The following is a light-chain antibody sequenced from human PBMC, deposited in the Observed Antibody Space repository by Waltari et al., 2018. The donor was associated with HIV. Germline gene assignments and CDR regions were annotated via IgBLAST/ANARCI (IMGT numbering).Light chain of an antibody. CDR3: AAWDDSLNGPV. CDR1: SPNIGSIT. CDR2: SNN. V-gene: IGLV1-44*01. Sequence: QSVLTKPPSASGTPGQRVTIPCPRTSPNIGSITVHCSQQPPGPAPKLLIYSNNHRPSGVPYRFAGSNPGTSASLAISGLQSEDEADYYCAAWDDSLNGPVFGGGTKLTVL. J-gene: IGLJ2*01.